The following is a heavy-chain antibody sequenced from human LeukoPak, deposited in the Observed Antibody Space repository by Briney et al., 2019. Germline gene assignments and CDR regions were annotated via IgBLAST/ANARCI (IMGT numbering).Heavy chain of an antibody. CDR2: ILGGGGTT. Sequence: GGSLTLSCAATGFTFASYTMPWVRQSPGTGLQWVSSILGGGGTTFYADSVRGRFTISRDNSKNTLYLQMHSLRDDDTAVYYCAKPHSDSAFEIWGQGTAVTVSS. D-gene: IGHD2-21*02. CDR3: AKPHSDSAFEI. CDR1: GFTFASYT. J-gene: IGHJ3*02. V-gene: IGHV3-23*01.